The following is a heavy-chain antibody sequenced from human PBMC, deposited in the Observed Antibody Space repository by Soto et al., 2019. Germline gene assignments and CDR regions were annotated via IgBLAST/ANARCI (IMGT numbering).Heavy chain of an antibody. CDR2: ISSSSSYI. J-gene: IGHJ5*02. D-gene: IGHD3-22*01. Sequence: EVQLVESGGGLVKPGGSLRLSCAASGFTFSSYSMNWVRQAPGKGLEWVSSISSSSSYIYYADSVKGRFTISRDNAKNSLYLQMNSLSAEDTAVYYCAGGLYYYDSSAYYAPWGQGTLVPVSS. CDR3: AGGLYYYDSSAYYAP. CDR1: GFTFSSYS. V-gene: IGHV3-21*01.